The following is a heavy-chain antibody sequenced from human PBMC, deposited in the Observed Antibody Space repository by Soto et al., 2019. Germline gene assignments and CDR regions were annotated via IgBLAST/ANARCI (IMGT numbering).Heavy chain of an antibody. Sequence: QVQLVESGGGVVQPGRSLRLSCAASGFTFSSYGMHWVRQAPGKGLDRVAGIWYDGSNKYYADSVKGRFTISRDNSKNTLYLQMNSLRAEDTAVYYCARDGYCSGGSCYSVPVFDYWGQGTLVTVSS. D-gene: IGHD2-15*01. V-gene: IGHV3-33*01. CDR2: IWYDGSNK. CDR1: GFTFSSYG. CDR3: ARDGYCSGGSCYSVPVFDY. J-gene: IGHJ4*02.